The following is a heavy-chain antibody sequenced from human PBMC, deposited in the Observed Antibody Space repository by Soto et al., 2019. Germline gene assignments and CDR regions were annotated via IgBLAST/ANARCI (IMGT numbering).Heavy chain of an antibody. CDR3: ASRSCCSYWYFDL. CDR2: INHSGST. Sequence: SETLSLTCAVYGGSFSGYYWSWIRQPPGKGLEWIGEINHSGSTNYNPSLKSRVTISVNRSKNQFSLMLISVTTADTAVYYCASRSCCSYWYFDLWGRGTLVTVSS. V-gene: IGHV4-34*01. D-gene: IGHD2-15*01. CDR1: GGSFSGYY. J-gene: IGHJ2*01.